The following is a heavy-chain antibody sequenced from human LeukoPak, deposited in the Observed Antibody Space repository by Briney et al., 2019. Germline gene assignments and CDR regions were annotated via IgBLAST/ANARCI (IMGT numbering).Heavy chain of an antibody. V-gene: IGHV4-59*08. CDR3: ARLGWELGGGFYYFDY. J-gene: IGHJ4*02. D-gene: IGHD1-26*01. CDR2: IYYSGST. Sequence: SETLSLTCTVSGGSISSYYWSWIRQPPGKGLEWIGYIYYSGSTNYNPSLKSRVTISVDTPKNQFSLKLSSVTAADTAVYYCARLGWELGGGFYYFDYWGQGTLVTVSS. CDR1: GGSISSYY.